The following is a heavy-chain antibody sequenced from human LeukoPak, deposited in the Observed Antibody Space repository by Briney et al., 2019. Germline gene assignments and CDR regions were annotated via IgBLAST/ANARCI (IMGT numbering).Heavy chain of an antibody. CDR2: ISGSGGST. CDR1: GFTFSSYA. CDR3: AKENDLYGSGSYYSKEGYYFDY. V-gene: IGHV3-23*01. J-gene: IGHJ4*02. D-gene: IGHD3-10*01. Sequence: GGSLRLSCAASGFTFSSYAMSWVRQAPGKGLEWVSAISGSGGSTYYADSVKGRFTISRDNSKNTLYLQVNSLRAEDTAVYYCAKENDLYGSGSYYSKEGYYFDYWGQGTLVTVSS.